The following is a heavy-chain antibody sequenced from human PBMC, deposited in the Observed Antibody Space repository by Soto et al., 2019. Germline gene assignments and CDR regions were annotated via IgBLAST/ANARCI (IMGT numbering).Heavy chain of an antibody. CDR2: INNTGTDI. J-gene: IGHJ5*01. CDR3: VRDRRGVPSYVNWFDS. Sequence: GGSLRLSCAASGFTLTNYAMNWVRQAPGKGLEWVANINNTGTDIYYTGSVKGRFNISRDNAKNSVYLQISSLRGEDTAVYYCVRDRRGVPSYVNWFDSWGQGTLVTVSS. V-gene: IGHV3-21*01. CDR1: GFTLTNYA. D-gene: IGHD3-16*01.